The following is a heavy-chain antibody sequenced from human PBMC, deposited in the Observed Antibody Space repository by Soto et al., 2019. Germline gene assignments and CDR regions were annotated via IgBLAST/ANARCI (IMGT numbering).Heavy chain of an antibody. D-gene: IGHD6-13*01. CDR3: ARYPYSRSWYRDEDYYFDY. CDR1: GYSFTSYW. CDR2: IYPGDSDT. J-gene: IGHJ4*02. V-gene: IGHV5-51*01. Sequence: PGESLKISCKGSGYSFTSYWIGWVRQMPGKGLEWMGIIYPGDSDTRYSPSFQGQVTISADKSISTAYLQWSSLKASDTAMYYCARYPYSRSWYRDEDYYFDYWGQGTMLTLYS.